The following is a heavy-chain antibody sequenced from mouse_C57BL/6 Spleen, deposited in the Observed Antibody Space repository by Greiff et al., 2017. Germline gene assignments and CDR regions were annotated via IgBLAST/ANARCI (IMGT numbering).Heavy chain of an antibody. Sequence: VQLKESGGGLVQPGGSMKLSCVASGFTFSNYWMNWVRQSPEKGLEWVAQIRLKSDNYATHYAESVKGRFTISRDDSKSSVYLQMNNLRAEDTGIYYCTKDYSNYVDYWGQGTTLTVSS. CDR1: GFTFSNYW. CDR3: TKDYSNYVDY. CDR2: IRLKSDNYAT. J-gene: IGHJ2*01. V-gene: IGHV6-3*01. D-gene: IGHD2-5*01.